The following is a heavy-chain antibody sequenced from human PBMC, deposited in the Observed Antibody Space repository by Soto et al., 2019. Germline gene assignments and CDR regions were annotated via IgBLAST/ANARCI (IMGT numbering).Heavy chain of an antibody. Sequence: SETLSLTCTVSGGSISSSSYYWGWIRQPPGKGLEWIGSIYYSGSTYYNPSLKSRVTISVDTSKNQFSLKLSSVTAADTAVYYCARIRVSHDYGDYAVFDYWGQGTLVTVSS. CDR1: GGSISSSSYY. CDR3: ARIRVSHDYGDYAVFDY. V-gene: IGHV4-39*01. J-gene: IGHJ4*02. D-gene: IGHD4-17*01. CDR2: IYYSGST.